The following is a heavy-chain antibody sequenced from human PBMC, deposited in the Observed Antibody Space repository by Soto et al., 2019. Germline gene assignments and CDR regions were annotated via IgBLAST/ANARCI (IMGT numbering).Heavy chain of an antibody. D-gene: IGHD2-2*01. CDR1: GFTFSSYA. CDR2: ISYDGSNK. J-gene: IGHJ4*02. CDR3: ATDLYCSSTSCSNFDY. Sequence: PGGSLRLSCAASGFTFSSYAMHWVRQAPGKGLEWVAVISYDGSNKYYADSVKGRFTISRDNSKNTLYLQMNSLRAEDTAVYYCATDLYCSSTSCSNFDYWGQGTLVTVSS. V-gene: IGHV3-30-3*01.